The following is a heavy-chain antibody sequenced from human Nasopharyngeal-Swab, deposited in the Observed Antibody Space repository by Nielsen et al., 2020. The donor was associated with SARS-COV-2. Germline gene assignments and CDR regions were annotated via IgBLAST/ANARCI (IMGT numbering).Heavy chain of an antibody. CDR2: FSISVAPT. J-gene: IGHJ4*02. CDR3: AKEEVPNDY. V-gene: IGHV3-23*01. CDR1: GFTSSNSA. Sequence: GGSLRLSCSVSGFTSSNSALCWVRQPPGQGLEWVPAFSISVAPTFYADSVRGRFTISRDNDRNTVYLQMSSLTVEDTVIYYCAKEEVPNDYWGQGTLVTVSS. D-gene: IGHD4/OR15-4a*01.